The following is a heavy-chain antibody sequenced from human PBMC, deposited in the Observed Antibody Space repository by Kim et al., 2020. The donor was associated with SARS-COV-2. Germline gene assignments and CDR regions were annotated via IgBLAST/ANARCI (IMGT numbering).Heavy chain of an antibody. CDR1: GGSFSGYY. J-gene: IGHJ4*02. CDR2: INHSGST. CDR3: ARGGSRFLWELPNPDYYFDY. Sequence: SETLSLTCAVYGGSFSGYYWSWIRQPPGKGLEWIGEINHSGSTNYNPSLKSRVTISVDTSKNQFSLKLSSVTAADTAVYYCARGGSRFLWELPNPDYYFDYWGQGTLVTVSS. D-gene: IGHD1-26*01. V-gene: IGHV4-34*01.